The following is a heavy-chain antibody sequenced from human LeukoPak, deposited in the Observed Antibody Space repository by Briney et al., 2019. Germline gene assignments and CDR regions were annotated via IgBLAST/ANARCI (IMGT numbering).Heavy chain of an antibody. CDR3: ARDLRGYCSGGSCYTDYYYYYMDV. CDR2: IIPIFGTA. CDR1: GGTFSSYA. V-gene: IGHV1-69*13. J-gene: IGHJ6*03. Sequence: SVKVSCKASGGTFSSYAISWVRQAPGQGLEWMGGIIPIFGTANYAQKFQGRVTITADESTSTAYMELSSLRSEDTAVYYCARDLRGYCSGGSCYTDYYYYYMDVWLKGTTVTVSS. D-gene: IGHD2-15*01.